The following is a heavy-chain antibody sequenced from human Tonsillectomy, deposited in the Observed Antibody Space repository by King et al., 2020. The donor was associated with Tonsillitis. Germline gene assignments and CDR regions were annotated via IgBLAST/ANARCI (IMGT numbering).Heavy chain of an antibody. V-gene: IGHV3-20*01. Sequence: VQLVQSGGGVVRPGGSLRLSCAASGFTFDDYGMSWVRQAPGKGLEWVSGINWNGGSKGYAASVKGRFTISRDNAKNSLYLQMNSLRAEDTALYHCARDGPGATCHYYYYAMDVWGQGTTVTVSS. J-gene: IGHJ6*02. D-gene: IGHD4-17*01. CDR2: INWNGGSK. CDR1: GFTFDDYG. CDR3: ARDGPGATCHYYYYAMDV.